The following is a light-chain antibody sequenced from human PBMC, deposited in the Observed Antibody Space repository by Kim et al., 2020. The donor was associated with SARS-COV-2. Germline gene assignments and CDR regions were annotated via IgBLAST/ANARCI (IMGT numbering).Light chain of an antibody. CDR3: SSYAGSDNFGVV. CDR2: EVT. J-gene: IGLJ2*01. V-gene: IGLV2-8*01. CDR1: SSDVGAYNY. Sequence: QSALTQPPSASGSPGQSVTISCTGTSSDVGAYNYVAWYQQHPGKAPKVMIYEVTKRPSGVPDRFSGSKSGNTASLTVSGLQAEDEADYFCSSYAGSDNFGVVFGGGTQLTVL.